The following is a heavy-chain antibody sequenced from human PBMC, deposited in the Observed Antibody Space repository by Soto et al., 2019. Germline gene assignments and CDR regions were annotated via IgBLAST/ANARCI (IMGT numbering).Heavy chain of an antibody. CDR1: GFTFSSYA. V-gene: IGHV3-30-3*01. Sequence: QVQLVESGGGVVQPGRSLRLSCAASGFTFSSYAMHWVRQAPGKGLEWVTLISYDGSNKYYADSVKGRFTVSRDNSKNTLYLQMNSLRVEDTAVYYCARARGGDMDVWGQGTTVIVSS. CDR2: ISYDGSNK. CDR3: ARARGGDMDV. J-gene: IGHJ6*02. D-gene: IGHD3-16*01.